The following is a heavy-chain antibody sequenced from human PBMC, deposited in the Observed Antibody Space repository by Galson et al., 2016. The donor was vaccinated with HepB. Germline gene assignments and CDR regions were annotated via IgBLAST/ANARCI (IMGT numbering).Heavy chain of an antibody. Sequence: SLRLSCAVSGPGFKAYGMSWVRQAPGKGLHWVSDIDGEGQTTHHADSVKGHFTMSRDNSKDTVYLEMIDLRVEDTAIYYCAIGATGATWRNWGQGTLVTVSS. CDR1: GPGFKAYG. CDR3: AIGATGATWRN. J-gene: IGHJ4*01. CDR2: IDGEGQTT. D-gene: IGHD1-1*01. V-gene: IGHV3-23*01.